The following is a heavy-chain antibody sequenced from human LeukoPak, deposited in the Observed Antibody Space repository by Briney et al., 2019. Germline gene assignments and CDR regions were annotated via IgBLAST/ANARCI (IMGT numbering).Heavy chain of an antibody. CDR3: ARVYYHGTGSNYFDY. V-gene: IGHV4-39*01. J-gene: IGHJ4*02. CDR1: GGSISNSNYY. Sequence: SETLSLTCTVSGGSISNSNYYWVWIRQPPGKGLEWIGSIYYSGRTYYNPSLKSRVTISVDTSKNQFALRLSSVTAADTAVYYCARVYYHGTGSNYFDYWGQGTLVTVSS. CDR2: IYYSGRT. D-gene: IGHD3-10*01.